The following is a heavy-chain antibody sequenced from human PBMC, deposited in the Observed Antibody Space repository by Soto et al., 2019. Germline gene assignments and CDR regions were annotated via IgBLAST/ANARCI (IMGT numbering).Heavy chain of an antibody. J-gene: IGHJ6*03. V-gene: IGHV1-2*04. CDR3: XXXXXXXXXXXXXYYXXMDV. CDR1: GDSFNDYY. Sequence: QVQLVQSGAEVRKPGASVTVSCRSSGDSFNDYYIHWVRQAPGQGFEWMGWIKPNGGVTKYAQKFQGWVSMTRDTSIRTVYMQLSRLRXDXTXXXXXXXXXXXXXXXXXXYYXXMDVWXXXXXVXVSS. CDR2: IKPNGGVT.